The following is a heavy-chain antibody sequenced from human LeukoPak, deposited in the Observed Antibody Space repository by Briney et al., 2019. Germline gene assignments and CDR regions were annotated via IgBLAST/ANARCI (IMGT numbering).Heavy chain of an antibody. J-gene: IGHJ5*02. CDR2: IYYSGST. CDR1: GGSISSSSYY. Sequence: SSETLSLTCTVSGGSISSSSYYWGWIRQPPGKGLEWIGSIYYSGSTYYNPSLKSRVTISVDTSKNQFSLKLSSVTAADTAVYCCARAPYGDYPRWFDPWGQGTLVTVSS. CDR3: ARAPYGDYPRWFDP. V-gene: IGHV4-39*07. D-gene: IGHD4-17*01.